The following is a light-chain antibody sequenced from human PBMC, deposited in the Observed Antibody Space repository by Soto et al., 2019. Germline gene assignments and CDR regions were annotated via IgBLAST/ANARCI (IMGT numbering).Light chain of an antibody. CDR1: QAVGSN. CDR2: DAS. V-gene: IGKV3-15*01. CDR3: QHFNKWPHMPA. Sequence: IVLTQSPATLSVSPGERATLSCRASQAVGSNLAWYHQRPGQAPRLLIYDASTRATGIPRRFSGGGSGTEFTLTISSLQSDDFAVYYCQHFNKWPHMPAFGGGTKLAIK. J-gene: IGKJ4*01.